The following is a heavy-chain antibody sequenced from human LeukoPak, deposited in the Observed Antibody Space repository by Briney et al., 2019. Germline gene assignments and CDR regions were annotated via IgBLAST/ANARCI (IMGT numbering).Heavy chain of an antibody. V-gene: IGHV3-23*01. D-gene: IGHD3-22*01. J-gene: IGHJ4*02. Sequence: GGSLRLSCAASVFTFSSYAMSWVRQAPGKGLEWVSAISGSGGSTYYADSVKGRFTISRDNSKNTLYLQMNSLRAEDTAVYYCAKDAYPNYYDSSGPFDYWGQGTLVTVSS. CDR2: ISGSGGST. CDR1: VFTFSSYA. CDR3: AKDAYPNYYDSSGPFDY.